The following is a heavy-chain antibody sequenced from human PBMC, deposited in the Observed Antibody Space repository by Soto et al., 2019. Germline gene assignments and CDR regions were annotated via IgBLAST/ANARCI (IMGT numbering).Heavy chain of an antibody. J-gene: IGHJ4*01. Sequence: GWSVRQSCVSCECTYSDAWINRDHQAPGKGLEWVGRIKSKTDGGTTDFAAPVKGRFAISRDDSKDMVYLQMNSLKTEDTGIYYFSTDSYSAMIVVRFYHWGHGTLVTVSS. CDR3: STDSYSAMIVVRFYH. V-gene: IGHV3-15*07. CDR2: IKSKTDGGTT. CDR1: ECTYSDAW. D-gene: IGHD3-22*01.